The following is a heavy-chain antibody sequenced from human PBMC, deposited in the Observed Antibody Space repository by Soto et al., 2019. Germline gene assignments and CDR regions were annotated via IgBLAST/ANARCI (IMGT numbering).Heavy chain of an antibody. V-gene: IGHV3-74*01. CDR2: INSDGSTT. J-gene: IGHJ4*02. CDR3: ARGYSSGPDY. D-gene: IGHD6-19*01. CDR1: GFTFSDHW. Sequence: LRLSCAASGFTFSDHWMHWVRQVPGKGLVWVARINSDGSTTTYADSVKGRFTISRANARNTLYLQMDSLRAGDTALYYCARGYSSGPDYWGQGTLVTVSS.